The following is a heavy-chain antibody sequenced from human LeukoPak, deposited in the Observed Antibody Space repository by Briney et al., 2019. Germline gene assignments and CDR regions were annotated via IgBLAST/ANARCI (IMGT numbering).Heavy chain of an antibody. V-gene: IGHV4-31*03. J-gene: IGHJ5*02. Sequence: SQTLSLTCTVSGGSISSGGYYWSWVRQHPGKGLEWIGYIYYSGSTYYNPSLKSRVTISVDTSKNQFSLKLSSVTAADTAVYYCARGLRDWFDPWGQGTLVTVSS. CDR1: GGSISSGGYY. CDR3: ARGLRDWFDP. D-gene: IGHD5-12*01. CDR2: IYYSGST.